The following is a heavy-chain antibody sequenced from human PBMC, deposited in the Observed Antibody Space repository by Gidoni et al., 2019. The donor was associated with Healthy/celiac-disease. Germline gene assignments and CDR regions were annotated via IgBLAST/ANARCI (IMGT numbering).Heavy chain of an antibody. CDR1: GYSISSRYY. Sequence: QVQLQESGSRLVKPSETLSLTCAVSGYSISSRYYWGWNRQPPGQGLEWIGSIYHSGSTYYNPSLKSRVTISVDTSKNQFSLKLSSVTAADTAVYYCASQWLVRHWFDPWGQGTLVTVSS. J-gene: IGHJ5*02. D-gene: IGHD6-19*01. CDR2: IYHSGST. V-gene: IGHV4-38-2*01. CDR3: ASQWLVRHWFDP.